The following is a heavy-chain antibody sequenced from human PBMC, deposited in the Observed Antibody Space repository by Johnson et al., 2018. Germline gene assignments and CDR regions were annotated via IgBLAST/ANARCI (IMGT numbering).Heavy chain of an antibody. J-gene: IGHJ1*01. V-gene: IGHV3-30*18. CDR1: GFTFSSYG. CDR3: AKDWYSSSWYGHFQY. Sequence: VQLVETGGGVVQPGRSLRLSCAASGFTFSSYGIHWVRQAPGKGLEWVAVISYDGSNKYYADSVKGRFTISRDNSKNTLYLQMNSLRAEDTAVYYCAKDWYSSSWYGHFQYWGQGTLVTVSS. CDR2: ISYDGSNK. D-gene: IGHD6-13*01.